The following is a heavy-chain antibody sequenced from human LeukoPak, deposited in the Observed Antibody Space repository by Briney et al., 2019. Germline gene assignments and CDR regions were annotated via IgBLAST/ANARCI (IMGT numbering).Heavy chain of an antibody. CDR2: INPSGGST. D-gene: IGHD6-13*01. V-gene: IGHV1-46*01. J-gene: IGHJ6*03. Sequence: GASVKVSCKASGYTFTRYDLHWVRQAPGQGLEWMGIINPSGGSTTYAQKFQGSVTMTRDTSTSTVYMELSSLRSEDTAVYYCAAAAPHYYYMDVWGKGTTVTVSS. CDR1: GYTFTRYD. CDR3: AAAAPHYYYMDV.